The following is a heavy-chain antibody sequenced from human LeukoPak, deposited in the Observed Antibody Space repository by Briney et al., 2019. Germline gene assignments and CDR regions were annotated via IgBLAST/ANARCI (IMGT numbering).Heavy chain of an antibody. CDR3: AKWEYQLLPFDY. J-gene: IGHJ4*02. V-gene: IGHV3-23*01. CDR1: GFTFSSYA. D-gene: IGHD2-2*01. CDR2: ISGSGGST. Sequence: GGSLRLSCAASGFTFSSYAMSWVRQAPGKGLEWVSAISGSGGSTYYADSVKGRLTISRDNSKNTLHLQMNSLRAEDTAVYYCAKWEYQLLPFDYWGQGTLVTVSS.